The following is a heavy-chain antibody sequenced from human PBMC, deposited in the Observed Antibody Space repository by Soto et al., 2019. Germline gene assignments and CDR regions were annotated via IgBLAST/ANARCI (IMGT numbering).Heavy chain of an antibody. CDR3: ARAIVGATVGTFDY. V-gene: IGHV1-18*01. J-gene: IGHJ4*02. CDR2: ISAYNGNT. Sequence: ASVKVSCKASGYTFTSYGISWVRQAPGQGLEWMGWISAYNGNTNYAQKLQGRVTMTTDTSTSTAYMELRSLRSEDTAVYYCARAIVGATVGTFDYWGQGTLVTVSS. CDR1: GYTFTSYG. D-gene: IGHD1-26*01.